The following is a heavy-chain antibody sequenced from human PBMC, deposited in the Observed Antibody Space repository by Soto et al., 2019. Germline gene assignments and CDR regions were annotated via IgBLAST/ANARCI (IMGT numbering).Heavy chain of an antibody. CDR1: GFTFSSYA. CDR2: ISGSGGST. J-gene: IGHJ4*02. Sequence: PGGSLRLSCAASGFTFSSYAMSWVRQAPGKGLERVSAISGSGGSTYYADSVKGRFTISRDNSKNTLYLQMSSLRAEDTAVYYCAKELYDFWSGYYIDYWGQGTLVTVSS. D-gene: IGHD3-3*01. V-gene: IGHV3-23*01. CDR3: AKELYDFWSGYYIDY.